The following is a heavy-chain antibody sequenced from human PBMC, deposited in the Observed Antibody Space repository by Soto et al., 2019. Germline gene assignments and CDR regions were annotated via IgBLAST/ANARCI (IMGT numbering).Heavy chain of an antibody. CDR3: TRVGGYYGDYPNFDY. CDR2: IYYTGST. V-gene: IGHV4-59*01. CDR1: GSSISPFY. Sequence: SETLSLTCAISGSSISPFYWSWIRQPPGKGLEWIGYIYYTGSTKYNPSLKGRVTLSLGTSRNQLSLKLSSVTAADTAVYYCTRVGGYYGDYPNFDYWGPGTLVTVSS. D-gene: IGHD4-17*01. J-gene: IGHJ4*02.